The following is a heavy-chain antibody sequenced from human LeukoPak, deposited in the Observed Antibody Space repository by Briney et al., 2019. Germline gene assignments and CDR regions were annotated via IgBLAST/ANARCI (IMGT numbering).Heavy chain of an antibody. V-gene: IGHV3-7*01. J-gene: IGHJ4*02. D-gene: IGHD1-7*01. Sequence: PGGSLRLSCAASGLTFSSNWMTWVRQAPGKGLEWLANINPDGSDKSYVDSMKGRFTISRDNAKNSLYLQMNGLRADDTAVYYCAGHSDWSYDYWGQGTLVTVSS. CDR3: AGHSDWSYDY. CDR2: INPDGSDK. CDR1: GLTFSSNW.